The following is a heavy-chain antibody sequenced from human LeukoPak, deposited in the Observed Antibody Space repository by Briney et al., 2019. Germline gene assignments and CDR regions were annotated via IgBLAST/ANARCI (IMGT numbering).Heavy chain of an antibody. CDR1: GGSFSGYY. Sequence: SETLSLTCAVYGGSFSGYYWSWIRQPPGKGLEWIGEINHSGSTNYNPSLQSRVTMSIDTSRNQLFPKLTSVTAADTAVYYCALAPNSNWFDFWGQGTLVTVSS. D-gene: IGHD2-8*01. CDR3: ALAPNSNWFDF. V-gene: IGHV4-34*01. CDR2: INHSGST. J-gene: IGHJ5*01.